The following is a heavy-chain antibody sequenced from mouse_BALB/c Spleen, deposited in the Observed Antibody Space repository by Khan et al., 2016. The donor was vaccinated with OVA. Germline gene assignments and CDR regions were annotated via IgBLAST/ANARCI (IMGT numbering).Heavy chain of an antibody. J-gene: IGHJ2*01. CDR2: ISTYSGNT. CDR3: TRRAYDGYYDY. Sequence: QVQLKQSGPELVRPGVSVKISCKGSGYTFTDYAMHWVKQSHAKGLEWIGLISTYSGNTNYKQKFKGKATMPVDKYSSTAYMELARLTSEDSAIYYGTRRAYDGYYDYGGQGTTLTVSS. CDR1: GYTFTDYA. V-gene: IGHV1S137*01. D-gene: IGHD2-3*01.